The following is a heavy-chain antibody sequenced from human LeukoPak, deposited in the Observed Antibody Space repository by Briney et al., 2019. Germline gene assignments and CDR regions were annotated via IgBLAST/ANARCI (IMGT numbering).Heavy chain of an antibody. V-gene: IGHV3-73*01. CDR3: ESSITKAGGS. CDR1: GFSFSDSP. D-gene: IGHD2-21*01. CDR2: IRSKDQNSAT. Sequence: GGSLRLSSAASGFSFSDSPIHWVHQASGKGLEWVGRIRSKDQNSATAYAESVKGRFTISRDDSKNMAYLQMNSLRTEDTAVYYCESSITKAGGSWGQGTLVTVSS. J-gene: IGHJ5*02.